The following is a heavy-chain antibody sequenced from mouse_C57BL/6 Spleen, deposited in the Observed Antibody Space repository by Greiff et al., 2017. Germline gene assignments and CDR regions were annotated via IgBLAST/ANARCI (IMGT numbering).Heavy chain of an antibody. V-gene: IGHV1-64*01. CDR1: GYTFTSYW. CDR3: ARPSNSPNSFDY. D-gene: IGHD4-1*01. J-gene: IGHJ2*01. CDR2: IHPNSGGT. Sequence: QVQLQQPGAELVKPGASVKLSCKASGYTFTSYWMHWVKQRPGQGLEWIGMIHPNSGGTNYNEKFKSKATLTVDKSSSTAYMQLSSLTSEDSAVYYCARPSNSPNSFDYWGQGTTLTVSS.